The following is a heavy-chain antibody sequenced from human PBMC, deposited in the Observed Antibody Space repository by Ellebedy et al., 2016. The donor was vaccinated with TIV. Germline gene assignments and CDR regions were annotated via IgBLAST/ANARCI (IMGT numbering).Heavy chain of an antibody. CDR3: ATEGGIVDGGSGVFDY. D-gene: IGHD1-26*01. J-gene: IGHJ4*02. CDR2: ISAYNGNT. CDR1: GYTFTSYG. V-gene: IGHV1-18*04. Sequence: AASVKVSCKASGYTFTSYGISWVRQAPGQGLEWMGWISAYNGNTNYAQKLQGRVTMTRDTSTSTVYMELSSLRSEDTAVYYCATEGGIVDGGSGVFDYWGQGTLVTVSS.